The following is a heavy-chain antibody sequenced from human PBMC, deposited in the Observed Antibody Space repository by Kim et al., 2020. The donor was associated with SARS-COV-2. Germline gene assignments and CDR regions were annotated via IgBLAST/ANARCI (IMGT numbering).Heavy chain of an antibody. CDR3: ARGNRRAARPWVGAFDI. J-gene: IGHJ3*02. Sequence: LQGRVTMTRDTSISTAYMELSRLRSDDTAVYYCARGNRRAARPWVGAFDIWGQGTMVTVSS. D-gene: IGHD6-6*01. V-gene: IGHV1-2*02.